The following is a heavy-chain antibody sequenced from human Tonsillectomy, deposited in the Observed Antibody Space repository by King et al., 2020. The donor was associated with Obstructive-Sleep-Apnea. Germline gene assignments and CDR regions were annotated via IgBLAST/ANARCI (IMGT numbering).Heavy chain of an antibody. J-gene: IGHJ6*02. CDR3: VNGPRSATSAYYYYGMDV. CDR1: GFTFSSYA. Sequence: VQLVESGGGLVQPGGSLRLSCSASGFTFSSYAMHWVRQAPGKGLEYVSAISSNGGSTYYADSVKGRFTISRDNSKNTLYLQMSSLRAEDTAVYYCVNGPRSATSAYYYYGMDVWGQGTTVTVSS. D-gene: IGHD2-15*01. V-gene: IGHV3-64D*06. CDR2: ISSNGGST.